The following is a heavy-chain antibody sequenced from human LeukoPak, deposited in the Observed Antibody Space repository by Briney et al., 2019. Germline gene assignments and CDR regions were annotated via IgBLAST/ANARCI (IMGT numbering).Heavy chain of an antibody. V-gene: IGHV1-8*01. Sequence: ASVKVSCKTSGCTFTSYDVHWVRQAAGQGLEWMGWMNPNSGNTGYAQKFQDRVTMTRITSLNTAYMELSSLESEDTAIYFCMRGGFPFGNYWGQGTLVIVSS. CDR3: MRGGFPFGNY. CDR1: GCTFTSYD. D-gene: IGHD3-16*01. CDR2: MNPNSGNT. J-gene: IGHJ4*02.